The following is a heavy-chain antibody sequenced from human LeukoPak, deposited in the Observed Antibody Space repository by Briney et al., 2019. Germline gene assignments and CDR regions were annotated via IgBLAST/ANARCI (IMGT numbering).Heavy chain of an antibody. CDR2: ITNTGTTI. CDR1: GFTFSDYS. D-gene: IGHD2-21*01. Sequence: GGSLRLSCAASGFTFSDYSMSWIRQAPGKGLEWVSYITNTGTTIYYADSVKGRFTISRDNTKNSLYLQMNILRAEDTAVYYCARGGPYYFEYWGQGTLVTVSS. CDR3: ARGGPYYFEY. V-gene: IGHV3-11*01. J-gene: IGHJ4*02.